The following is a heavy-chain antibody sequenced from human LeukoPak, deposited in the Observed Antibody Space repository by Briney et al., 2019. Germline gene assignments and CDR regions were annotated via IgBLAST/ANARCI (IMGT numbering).Heavy chain of an antibody. J-gene: IGHJ5*02. CDR1: GGSISSYY. CDR3: ARGSSSWSWFDP. D-gene: IGHD6-13*01. CDR2: IYTSGTT. V-gene: IGHV4-4*07. Sequence: SETLSLTCTVSGGSISSYYWSWIRQPAGKGLEWIGRIYTSGTTHYNPSLKSRVTISVDTSKNQFSLKLSSVTAADTAVYYCARGSSSWSWFDPWGQGTLVTVSS.